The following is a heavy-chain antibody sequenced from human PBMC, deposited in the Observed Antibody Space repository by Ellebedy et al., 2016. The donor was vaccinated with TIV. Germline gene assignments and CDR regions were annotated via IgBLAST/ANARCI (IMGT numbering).Heavy chain of an antibody. CDR2: ISSSSSYI. CDR1: GFTFSTYA. CDR3: ARTYSTTIED. V-gene: IGHV3-21*01. Sequence: GGSLRLSCAASGFTFSTYAMNWVRQAPGKGLEWVSSISSSSSYIYYADSVKGRITISRDNAKNTLYLQMNSLRAEDTAVYYCARTYSTTIEDWGQGILVTVSS. J-gene: IGHJ1*01. D-gene: IGHD5-24*01.